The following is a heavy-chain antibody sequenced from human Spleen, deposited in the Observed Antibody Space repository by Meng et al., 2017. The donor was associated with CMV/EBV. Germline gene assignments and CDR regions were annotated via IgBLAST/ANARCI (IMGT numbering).Heavy chain of an antibody. V-gene: IGHV3-53*01. D-gene: IGHD3-10*01. CDR1: GFTVSSNY. Sequence: VERGGCGGGLIQPGGALRLSCAASGFTVSSNYMSWVRQAPGKGLEWVSVIYSGGSTYYADSVKGRFTISRDNSKNTLYLQMNSLRAEDTAVYYCARDAVYGTGPWGQGTLVTVSS. J-gene: IGHJ5*02. CDR3: ARDAVYGTGP. CDR2: IYSGGST.